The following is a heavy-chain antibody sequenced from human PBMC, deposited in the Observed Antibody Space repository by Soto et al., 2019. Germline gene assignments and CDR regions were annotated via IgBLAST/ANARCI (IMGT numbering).Heavy chain of an antibody. J-gene: IGHJ4*02. CDR2: ISSSSSYI. V-gene: IGHV3-21*01. Sequence: EVQLVESGGGLVKPGGSLRLSCAASGFTFSSYSMNWVRQAPGKGLEWVSSISSSSSYIYYAVSVKGRFTISRDNAKNSLYLQMNSLRAEDTAVYYCAREFRVSSWPFDYWGQGTLVTVSS. D-gene: IGHD6-13*01. CDR3: AREFRVSSWPFDY. CDR1: GFTFSSYS.